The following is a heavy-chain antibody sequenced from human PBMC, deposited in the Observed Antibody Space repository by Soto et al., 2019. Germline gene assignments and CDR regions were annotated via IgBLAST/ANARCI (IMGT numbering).Heavy chain of an antibody. D-gene: IGHD2-15*01. CDR3: ARGQEDWYGSSTGGGSSYYFDY. V-gene: IGHV1-69*13. J-gene: IGHJ4*02. CDR1: GDTLNNYA. CDR2: IIPIFGTA. Sequence: GASVKVSCKASGDTLNNYAVNWVRQAPGQGLEWMGGIIPIFGTATYAQKFLGRVSITADESTSTVYMELSSLRSEDTAVYYCARGQEDWYGSSTGGGSSYYFDYWGQGTLVTVS.